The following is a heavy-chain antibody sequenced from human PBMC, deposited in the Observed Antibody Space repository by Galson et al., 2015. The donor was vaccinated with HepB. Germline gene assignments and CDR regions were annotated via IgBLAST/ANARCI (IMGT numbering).Heavy chain of an antibody. V-gene: IGHV6-1*01. CDR2: TYYRSKWYR. D-gene: IGHD6-19*01. CDR3: ARSSGWFDY. Sequence: CAISGDSVSSNSPAWDWIRLSPSRGLEWLGRTYYRSKWYRNYAGSVKSRITINPDTSKNQFSLQLNSVTPEDTAVYYCARSSGWFDYWGQGTLVTVSS. J-gene: IGHJ5*01. CDR1: GDSVSSNSPA.